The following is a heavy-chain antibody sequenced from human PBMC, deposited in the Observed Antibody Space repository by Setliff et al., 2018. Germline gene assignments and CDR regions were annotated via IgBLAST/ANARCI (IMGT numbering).Heavy chain of an antibody. CDR2: FDPGVGET. V-gene: IGHV1-24*01. Sequence: ASVKVSCKIYGYTLTEFSINWVRQAPGKGLEWMGDFDPGVGETIYAQKFQGRVTMTEDTSTDTAFMELSSLRSEDTAVYYCARCHGALLYDAFDIWGQGTMVTVSS. D-gene: IGHD4-17*01. CDR1: GYTLTEFS. CDR3: ARCHGALLYDAFDI. J-gene: IGHJ3*02.